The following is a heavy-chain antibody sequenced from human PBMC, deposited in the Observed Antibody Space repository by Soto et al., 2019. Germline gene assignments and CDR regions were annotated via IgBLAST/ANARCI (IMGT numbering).Heavy chain of an antibody. CDR2: IYYSGST. J-gene: IGHJ5*02. D-gene: IGHD3-22*01. CDR1: GGSISSGGYY. Sequence: SETLSLTCTVSGGSISSGGYYWSWIRQHPRKGLEWIGYIYYSGSTNYNPSLKSRVTMSVDTSKNQFSLKLSSVTAADTAVYYCARDRDYYDSSGYYYSWFDPWGQGTLVTVSS. V-gene: IGHV4-61*08. CDR3: ARDRDYYDSSGYYYSWFDP.